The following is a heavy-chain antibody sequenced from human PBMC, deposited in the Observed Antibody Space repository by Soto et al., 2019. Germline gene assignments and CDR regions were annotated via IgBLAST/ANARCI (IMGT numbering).Heavy chain of an antibody. Sequence: SVKVSCRASGGTVSSYAISWVRQAPGQGLEWMGGIIPIFGTANYAQKFQGRVTITADESTSTAYMELSSLRSEDTAVYYCAREYYYDSSGYYYVRTTRGYYFDYWGQGTLVTVS. D-gene: IGHD3-22*01. CDR2: IIPIFGTA. V-gene: IGHV1-69*13. CDR3: AREYYYDSSGYYYVRTTRGYYFDY. CDR1: GGTVSSYA. J-gene: IGHJ4*02.